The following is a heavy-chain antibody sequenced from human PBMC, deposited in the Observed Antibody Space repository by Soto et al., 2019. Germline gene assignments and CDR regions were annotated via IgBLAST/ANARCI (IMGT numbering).Heavy chain of an antibody. CDR3: AREGTKTGDGLYLFDY. CDR2: IYYSGST. Sequence: SETLSLTCTVSGGSVNSDNYWTWIRQPPGKGLEWIGHIYYSGSTDYNPSLKSRVSISVDISKNQVSLKLTSVTATDTAVYYCAREGTKTGDGLYLFDYWGQGTLVTVSS. D-gene: IGHD1-26*01. J-gene: IGHJ4*02. CDR1: GGSVNSDNY. V-gene: IGHV4-30-4*01.